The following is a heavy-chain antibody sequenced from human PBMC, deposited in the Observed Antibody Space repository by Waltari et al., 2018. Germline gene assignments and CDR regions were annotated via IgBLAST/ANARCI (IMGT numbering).Heavy chain of an antibody. V-gene: IGHV4-4*07. CDR3: ARDRNSGSYFRYYYYYMDV. Sequence: QVQLQESGPGLVKPSETLSLTCTVSGGSISSYYWSWNRQPAGKGLEWIGRIYTSGSTNYNPSLKSRVTMSVDTSKNQFSLKLSSVTAADTAVYYCARDRNSGSYFRYYYYYMDVWGKGTTVTISS. CDR2: IYTSGST. D-gene: IGHD1-26*01. CDR1: GGSISSYY. J-gene: IGHJ6*03.